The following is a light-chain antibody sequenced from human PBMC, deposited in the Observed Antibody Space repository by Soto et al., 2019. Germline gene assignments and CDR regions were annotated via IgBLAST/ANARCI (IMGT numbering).Light chain of an antibody. CDR2: STN. V-gene: IGLV8-61*01. CDR1: SGSVSTDHY. J-gene: IGLJ2*01. CDR3: VLYMGLGISL. Sequence: QAVVTQEPSFSVSPGGTVTLTCGLSSGSVSTDHYPSWYQQTPGQAPRTLIYSTNRRSSGVPDRFSGSILGNKAALTISGAQADYEADYYCVLYMGLGISLFGGGTKLTVL.